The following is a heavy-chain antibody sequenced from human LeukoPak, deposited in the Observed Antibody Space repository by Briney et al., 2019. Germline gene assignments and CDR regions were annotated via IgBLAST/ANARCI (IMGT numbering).Heavy chain of an antibody. V-gene: IGHV4-61*02. CDR2: IYTSGST. CDR1: GGSISSGTYY. CDR3: ARLGESGWFGESPFDY. J-gene: IGHJ4*02. D-gene: IGHD3-10*01. Sequence: SETLSLTCTVSGGSISSGTYYWNWIRQPAGKGLEWIGRIYTSGSTNYNPSLKSRVTISVDTSKNQFSLKLSSVTAADTAVYYCARLGESGWFGESPFDYWGQGTLVTVSS.